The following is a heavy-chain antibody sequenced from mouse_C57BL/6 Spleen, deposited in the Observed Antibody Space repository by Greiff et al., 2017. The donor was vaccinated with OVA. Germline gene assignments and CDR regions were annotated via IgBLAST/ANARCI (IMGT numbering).Heavy chain of an antibody. D-gene: IGHD1-1*01. J-gene: IGHJ1*03. CDR2: IDPENGDT. CDR1: GFNIKDDY. V-gene: IGHV14-4*01. CDR3: TTPFYGSIGYFDV. Sequence: VQLQQSGAELVRPGASVKLSCTASGFNIKDDYMHWVKQRPEQGLEWIGWIDPENGDTEYASKFQGKATITADTSSNTAYLQLSSLTSEDTAVYYCTTPFYGSIGYFDVWGTGTTVTVSS.